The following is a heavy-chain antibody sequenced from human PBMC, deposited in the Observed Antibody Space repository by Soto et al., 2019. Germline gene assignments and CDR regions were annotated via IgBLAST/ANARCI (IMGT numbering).Heavy chain of an antibody. CDR3: ARAPIRDGKHDY. CDR1: GYTFASYY. CDR2: INPSGGST. D-gene: IGHD1-26*01. Sequence: ASVKVSCKASGYTFASYYMHWVRQAPGQGLEWMGIINPSGGSTSYAQKFQGRVTMTGDTSTSTVYMELSSLRSEDTAVYYCARAPIRDGKHDYWGQGTLVTVSS. J-gene: IGHJ4*02. V-gene: IGHV1-46*01.